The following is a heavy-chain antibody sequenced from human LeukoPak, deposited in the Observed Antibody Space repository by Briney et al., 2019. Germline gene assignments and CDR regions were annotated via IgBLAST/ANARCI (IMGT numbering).Heavy chain of an antibody. CDR1: GGSISSYY. CDR2: IYYSGST. Sequence: SETLSLTCTVSGGSISSYYWSWIRQPPGKGLEWIGYIYYSGSTNYNPPLKSRVTISVDTSKNQFSLKLSSVTAADTAVYYCARVLISRWDYDSTNDAFDIWGQGTMVTVSS. D-gene: IGHD3-22*01. CDR3: ARVLISRWDYDSTNDAFDI. V-gene: IGHV4-59*01. J-gene: IGHJ3*02.